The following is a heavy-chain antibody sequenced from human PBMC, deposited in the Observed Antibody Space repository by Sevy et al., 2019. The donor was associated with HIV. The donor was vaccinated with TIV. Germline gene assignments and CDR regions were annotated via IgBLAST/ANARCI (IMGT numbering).Heavy chain of an antibody. J-gene: IGHJ6*02. CDR3: AREVRSYDSSGFEVYYGMDV. CDR1: GGTFSSYA. D-gene: IGHD3-22*01. V-gene: IGHV1-69*13. Sequence: ASVKVSCKASGGTFSSYAISWVRQAPGQGVEWMGGIIPIFGTANYAQKFQGRVTITADESTSTAYMELSSLRSEDTAVYYCAREVRSYDSSGFEVYYGMDVLGQGTTVTVSS. CDR2: IIPIFGTA.